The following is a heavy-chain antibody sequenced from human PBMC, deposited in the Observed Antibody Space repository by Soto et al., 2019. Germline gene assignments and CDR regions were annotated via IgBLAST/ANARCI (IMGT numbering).Heavy chain of an antibody. D-gene: IGHD6-13*01. CDR3: ARGARGYSSSWIFDY. CDR1: GFTISSYS. Sequence: GGSLRLSCAASGFTISSYSMNWVRQAPGPGLEWVSSMSSSSSDRYYADSVEGRFTISTDNAKNSLYLQMTSLRAEDTAVYYGARGARGYSSSWIFDYWGQGTLVPVSS. CDR2: MSSSSSDR. J-gene: IGHJ4*02. V-gene: IGHV3-21*01.